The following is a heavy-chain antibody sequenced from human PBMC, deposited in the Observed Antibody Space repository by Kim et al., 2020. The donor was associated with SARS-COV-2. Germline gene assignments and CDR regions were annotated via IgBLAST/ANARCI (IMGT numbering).Heavy chain of an antibody. V-gene: IGHV3-21*04. CDR1: GFTFSSYS. J-gene: IGHJ3*02. CDR2: ISSSSSYI. D-gene: IGHD2-15*01. CDR3: ARDGVVAAIRDAFDI. Sequence: GGSLRLSCAASGFTFSSYSMNWVRQAPGKGLEWVSSISSSSSYIYYADSVKGRFTISRDNAKNSLYLQMNSLRAEDTAVYYCARDGVVAAIRDAFDIWGQGTMVTVSS.